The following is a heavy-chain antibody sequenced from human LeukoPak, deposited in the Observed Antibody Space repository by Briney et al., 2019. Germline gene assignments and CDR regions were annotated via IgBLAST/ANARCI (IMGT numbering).Heavy chain of an antibody. CDR1: GGTFSSYT. V-gene: IGHV1-69*05. Sequence: SVKVSRKASGGTFSSYTISWVRQAPGQGLEWMGGIIPLCGTANYAQRLRGRLTNTTDESTRTAYIELSSLRSGDTAGYYCPRNPIVVVPAAMPRYYYSYYMDVWGEGTTLTVSS. CDR2: IIPLCGTA. J-gene: IGHJ6*03. D-gene: IGHD2-2*01. CDR3: PRNPIVVVPAAMPRYYYSYYMDV.